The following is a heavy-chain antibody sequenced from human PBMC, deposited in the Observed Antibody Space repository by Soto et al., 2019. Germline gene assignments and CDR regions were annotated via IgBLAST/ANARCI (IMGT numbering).Heavy chain of an antibody. V-gene: IGHV1-18*01. CDR1: GSTFTSYG. J-gene: IGHJ4*02. D-gene: IGHD3-3*01. CDR3: VRDGPTLIFGVVTTGSQDY. Sequence: ASVKVSCKASGSTFTSYGISWVRQAPGQGLEWMGWVSAYNGNTNYAQKLQGRVTMTTDTSTSTAYMELRSLRSDDSAVYYCVRDGPTLIFGVVTTGSQDYWGQGTLVTVSS. CDR2: VSAYNGNT.